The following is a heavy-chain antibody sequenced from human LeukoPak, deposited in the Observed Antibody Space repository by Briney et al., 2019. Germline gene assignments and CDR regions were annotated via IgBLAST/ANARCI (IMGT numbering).Heavy chain of an antibody. CDR2: ISSSSTYI. Sequence: GGSLRLSCAASGFTFSRYSMNWVRQAPGKGLEWVSFISSSSTYIYYADSVKGRFTISRDNAENTLYLQMNSLRAEDTAVYYCARAFQLRDYWGQGILVTVSS. J-gene: IGHJ4*02. V-gene: IGHV3-21*01. D-gene: IGHD1-26*01. CDR1: GFTFSRYS. CDR3: ARAFQLRDY.